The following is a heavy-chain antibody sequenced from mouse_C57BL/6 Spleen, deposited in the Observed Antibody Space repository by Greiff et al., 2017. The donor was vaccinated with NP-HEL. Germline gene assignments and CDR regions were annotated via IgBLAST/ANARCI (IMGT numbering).Heavy chain of an antibody. CDR3: ARSPYYYGSRRYYAMDY. Sequence: VMLVESGPGLVAPSQSLSITCTVSGFSLTSYAISWVRQPPGKGLEWLGVIWTGGGTNYNSALKSRLSISKDNSKSQVFLKMNSLQTDDTARYYCARSPYYYGSRRYYAMDYWGQGTSVTVSS. V-gene: IGHV2-9-1*01. CDR1: GFSLTSYA. CDR2: IWTGGGT. D-gene: IGHD1-1*01. J-gene: IGHJ4*01.